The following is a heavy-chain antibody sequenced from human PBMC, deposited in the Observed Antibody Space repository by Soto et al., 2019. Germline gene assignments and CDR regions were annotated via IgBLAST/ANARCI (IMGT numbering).Heavy chain of an antibody. D-gene: IGHD3-3*01. J-gene: IGHJ6*03. Sequence: ASVKVSCKAYGYTFTSYDINWVRQATGQGLEWMGWMNPNSGNTGYAQKFQGGVTMTRNTSISTAYMELSSLRSEDTAVYYCARGPEYYDFWSGYHQAHYYCMDVWGKGTTVTVSS. CDR2: MNPNSGNT. CDR3: ARGPEYYDFWSGYHQAHYYCMDV. V-gene: IGHV1-8*01. CDR1: GYTFTSYD.